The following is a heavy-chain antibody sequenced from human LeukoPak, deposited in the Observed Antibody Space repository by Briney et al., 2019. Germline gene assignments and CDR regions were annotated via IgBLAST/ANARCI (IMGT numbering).Heavy chain of an antibody. CDR1: GFTFSSDA. D-gene: IGHD2-21*01. CDR2: ISGSGGST. Sequence: GGSLRLSCAASGFTFSSDAMSWVRQAPGKGLEWVSAISGSGGSTYYADSVKGRFTISRDNSKNTLYLQMNSLRAEDTAVYYCAKSHITRYPLQYYFDLWGQGAQVIVSS. J-gene: IGHJ4*02. CDR3: AKSHITRYPLQYYFDL. V-gene: IGHV3-23*01.